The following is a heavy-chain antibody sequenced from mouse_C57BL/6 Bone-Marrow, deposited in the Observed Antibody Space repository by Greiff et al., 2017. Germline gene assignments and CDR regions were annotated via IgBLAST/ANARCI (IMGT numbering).Heavy chain of an antibody. CDR3: ARITTGSSGYYAMDY. Sequence: EVQLVESGGGLVQPGGSLKLSCAASGFTFSDYYMYWVRQTPEKRLEWVAYISNGGGSTYYPDTVKGRFTISRDNAKNTLYLQMSRLKSEDTAMYYCARITTGSSGYYAMDYWGQGTSVTVAS. D-gene: IGHD1-1*01. J-gene: IGHJ4*01. CDR2: ISNGGGST. V-gene: IGHV5-12*01. CDR1: GFTFSDYY.